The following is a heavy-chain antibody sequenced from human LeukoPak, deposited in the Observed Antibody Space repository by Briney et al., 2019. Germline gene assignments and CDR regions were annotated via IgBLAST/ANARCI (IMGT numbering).Heavy chain of an antibody. V-gene: IGHV3-30*04. Sequence: GGSLRLSCAASGFTFSSYAMHWVRQAPGKGLEWVAVISYDGSNKYYADSVKGRFTISRDNSKNTLYLQMNSLRAEDTAVYYCARGFTRIAASPFDYWGQGTLVTVSS. D-gene: IGHD6-13*01. CDR2: ISYDGSNK. J-gene: IGHJ4*02. CDR1: GFTFSSYA. CDR3: ARGFTRIAASPFDY.